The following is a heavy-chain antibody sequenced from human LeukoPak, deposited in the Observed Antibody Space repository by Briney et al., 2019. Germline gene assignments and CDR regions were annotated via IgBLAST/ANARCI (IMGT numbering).Heavy chain of an antibody. CDR1: VYTFTSYV. D-gene: IGHD6-6*01. CDR2: ISAYNCYK. V-gene: IGHV1-18*01. J-gene: IGHJ4*02. Sequence: ASVKVSCQASVYTFTSYVISWVRQAPGQGLEGMGWISAYNCYKNYAQKLQGRVTMTTDTSTSTAYMELRGLRSDDTAVYYCARDKGGYSSSAIDYWGQGTLVTVSS. CDR3: ARDKGGYSSSAIDY.